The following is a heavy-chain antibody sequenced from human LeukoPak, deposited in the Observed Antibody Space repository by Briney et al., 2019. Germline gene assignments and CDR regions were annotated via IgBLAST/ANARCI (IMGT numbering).Heavy chain of an antibody. CDR3: ARAGVYGGPYYYYYGMDV. Sequence: ASVKVSCKASGYTFTSYGISWVRRAPGQGLEWMGWISAYNGNTNYAQKLQGRVTMTTDTSTSTAYMELRSLRSDDTAVYYCARAGVYGGPYYYYYGMDVWGQGTTVTVSS. J-gene: IGHJ6*02. CDR1: GYTFTSYG. D-gene: IGHD2-8*01. V-gene: IGHV1-18*01. CDR2: ISAYNGNT.